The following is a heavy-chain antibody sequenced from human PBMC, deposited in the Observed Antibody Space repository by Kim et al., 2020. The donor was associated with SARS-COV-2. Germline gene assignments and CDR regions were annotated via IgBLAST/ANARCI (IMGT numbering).Heavy chain of an antibody. D-gene: IGHD3-3*01. V-gene: IGHV3-30*18. CDR2: ISYDGSNK. J-gene: IGHJ4*02. Sequence: GGSLRLSCAASGFTFSSYGMHWVRQAPGKGLEWVAVISYDGSNKYYADSVKCRFTISRDNSKNTLYLQMNSLRAEDTAVYYCAKGPYYDFWSGYLSSGGFHYWGQGTLVTVSS. CDR1: GFTFSSYG. CDR3: AKGPYYDFWSGYLSSGGFHY.